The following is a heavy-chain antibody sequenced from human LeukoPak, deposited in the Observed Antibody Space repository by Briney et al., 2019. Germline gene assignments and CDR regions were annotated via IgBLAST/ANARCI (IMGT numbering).Heavy chain of an antibody. CDR2: IYPADSDT. Sequence: GESLKISCKGSGYSFTSYWIGWVRQMPGKGLEWMGSIYPADSDTRYSPSFQGQVTISADKSISTAYLQWSSLKASDTAMYFCARVYGRYIQHWGQGTLVIVSS. D-gene: IGHD3-10*01. J-gene: IGHJ1*01. CDR1: GYSFTSYW. V-gene: IGHV5-51*01. CDR3: ARVYGRYIQH.